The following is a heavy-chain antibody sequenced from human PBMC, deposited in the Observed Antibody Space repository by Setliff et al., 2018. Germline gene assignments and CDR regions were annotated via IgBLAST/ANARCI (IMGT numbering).Heavy chain of an antibody. J-gene: IGHJ6*03. CDR3: ARGAAAGPYYYYYYYMDV. CDR2: IIPIFGTA. Sequence: ASVKVSCKASGGTFSSYAISWVRQAPGQGLEWMGGIIPIFGTANYAQKFQGRVTITADESTSTAYMELSSPRSEDAAVYYCARGAAAGPYYYYYYYMDVWGKGTTVTVSS. D-gene: IGHD6-13*01. V-gene: IGHV1-69*13. CDR1: GGTFSSYA.